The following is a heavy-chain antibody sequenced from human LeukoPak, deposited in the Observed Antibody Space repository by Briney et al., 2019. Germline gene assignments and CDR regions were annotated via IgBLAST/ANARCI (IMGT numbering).Heavy chain of an antibody. Sequence: GRSLRLSRAASGFTFDNFALHWVRQAPGKGLEWVALISYDGTTKFYADSVRGRFTVSRDNSENTLYLEMNGLRLEDTAVYYCARGPLSGYEDYWGQGILVAVSS. CDR1: GFTFDNFA. CDR3: ARGPLSGYEDY. CDR2: ISYDGTTK. V-gene: IGHV3-30-3*01. D-gene: IGHD5-12*01. J-gene: IGHJ4*02.